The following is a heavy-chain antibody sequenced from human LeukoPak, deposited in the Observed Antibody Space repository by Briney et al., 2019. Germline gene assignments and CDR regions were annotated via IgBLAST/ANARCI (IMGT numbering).Heavy chain of an antibody. CDR1: GYSFTSYW. V-gene: IGHV5-51*01. Sequence: GESLKISCKGSGYSFTSYWIGWVRQMPGKGLEWMGIIYPGDSDTRYSPSFQGQVTISAGKSISTAYLQWSSLKASDTAMYYCARTYYYDSSGYYLFDYWGQGTLVTVSS. CDR2: IYPGDSDT. CDR3: ARTYYYDSSGYYLFDY. D-gene: IGHD3-22*01. J-gene: IGHJ4*02.